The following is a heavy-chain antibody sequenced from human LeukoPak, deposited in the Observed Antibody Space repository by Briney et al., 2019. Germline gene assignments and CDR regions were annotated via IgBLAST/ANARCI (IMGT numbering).Heavy chain of an antibody. D-gene: IGHD3-22*01. CDR1: GGSFSGYY. J-gene: IGHJ2*01. CDR2: MYCSGST. V-gene: IGHV4-34*11. Sequence: PSETLSLTCAVYGGSFSGYYWSWIRQPPGKGLEWIGSMYCSGSTNYNPSLKSRATISEDTSKKQFSLKLSSVTAADTAVYYCARAGYDTSGFWYFDLWGRGTLVTVSS. CDR3: ARAGYDTSGFWYFDL.